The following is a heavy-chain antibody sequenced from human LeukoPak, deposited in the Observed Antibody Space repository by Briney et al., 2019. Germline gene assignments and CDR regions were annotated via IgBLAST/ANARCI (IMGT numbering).Heavy chain of an antibody. J-gene: IGHJ6*03. V-gene: IGHV1-2*02. CDR1: GYTFTGYY. CDR3: ARGGLPAFYYYMDV. D-gene: IGHD1-26*01. CDR2: INPNSGGT. Sequence: ASVKVSCKASGYTFTGYYMHWVRQAPGQGLEWMGWINPNSGGTNYAQKFQGRVTMTRDTSIGTAYVELNRLRSDDTAVYYCARGGLPAFYYYMDVWGKGTTVTVSS.